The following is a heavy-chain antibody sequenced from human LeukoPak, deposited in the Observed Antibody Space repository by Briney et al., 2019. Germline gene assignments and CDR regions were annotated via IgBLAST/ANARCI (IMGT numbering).Heavy chain of an antibody. CDR3: ARVAKERVGGVYYFDY. CDR1: GFTFSDYD. Sequence: SGGSLRLSCAASGFTFSDYDMHWVRQPTGRGLEWVAAIGTAGDTYYTGSVKGRFTISREKAKNSFYLQMNSLRAGDTAVYYCARVAKERVGGVYYFDYWGQGTLVTVSS. V-gene: IGHV3-13*01. J-gene: IGHJ4*02. D-gene: IGHD1-1*01. CDR2: IGTAGDT.